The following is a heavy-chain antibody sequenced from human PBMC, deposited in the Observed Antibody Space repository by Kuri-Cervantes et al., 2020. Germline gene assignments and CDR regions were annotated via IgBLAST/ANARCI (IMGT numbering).Heavy chain of an antibody. D-gene: IGHD2-15*01. V-gene: IGHV3-15*01. J-gene: IGHJ3*02. CDR3: TSRVYCSGGSCPNDAFDI. Sequence: GGSLRLSCAASGFTFSNAWMSWVRQAPGKGLEWVGRIKSKTDGGTTDYAAPVKGRFTISRDDSKNTLYLQMNSLKTEDTAVYYCTSRVYCSGGSCPNDAFDIWGQGTMVTVSS. CDR2: IKSKTDGGTT. CDR1: GFTFSNAW.